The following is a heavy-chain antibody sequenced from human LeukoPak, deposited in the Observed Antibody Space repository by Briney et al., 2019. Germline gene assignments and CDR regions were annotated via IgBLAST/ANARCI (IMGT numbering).Heavy chain of an antibody. Sequence: GASVKVSCKASGGTFSSYAVSWVRQAPGQGLEWMGIINPSGGSTSYAQKFQGRVTMTRDTSTSTVCMELSSLRSEDTAVYYCARDFRDYGMDVWGQGTTVTVSS. J-gene: IGHJ6*02. CDR3: ARDFRDYGMDV. V-gene: IGHV1-46*01. CDR1: GGTFSSYA. CDR2: INPSGGST.